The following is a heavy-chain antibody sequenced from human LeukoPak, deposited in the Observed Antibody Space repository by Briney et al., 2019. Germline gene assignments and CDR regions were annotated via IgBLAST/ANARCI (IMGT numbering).Heavy chain of an antibody. CDR3: ASSVFLGYSYGPQTEYFQH. Sequence: ASVRVSCKASGYTFTSYGISWVRQAPGQGLEWMGWISAYNGNTNYAQKLQGRVTMTTDTSTSTAYMELRSLRSDDTAVYYCASSVFLGYSYGPQTEYFQHWGQGTLVTVSS. CDR2: ISAYNGNT. J-gene: IGHJ1*01. CDR1: GYTFTSYG. V-gene: IGHV1-18*01. D-gene: IGHD5-18*01.